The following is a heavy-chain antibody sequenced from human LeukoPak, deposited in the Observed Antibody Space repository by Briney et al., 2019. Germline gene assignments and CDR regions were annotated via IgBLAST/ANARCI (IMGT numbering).Heavy chain of an antibody. J-gene: IGHJ4*02. Sequence: SETLSLTCSFSGFSMSTYYWSWIRQPPGKGLEWIGYFYYSGSTNYNPSLKSRITISVDTSKNQFSLKLISVTAADTAVYYCARGGGGKEFVYWGQGTLVTVSS. CDR1: GFSMSTYY. D-gene: IGHD3-16*01. CDR2: FYYSGST. CDR3: ARGGGGKEFVY. V-gene: IGHV4-59*01.